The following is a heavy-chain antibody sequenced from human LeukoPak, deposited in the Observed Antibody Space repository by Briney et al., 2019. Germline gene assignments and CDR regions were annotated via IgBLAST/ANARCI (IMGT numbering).Heavy chain of an antibody. J-gene: IGHJ3*02. CDR1: GGSFSGYY. CDR3: ARHGNGAFDI. D-gene: IGHD1-1*01. CDR2: IYYSGST. V-gene: IGHV4-59*08. Sequence: SETLSLTCAVYGGSFSGYYWSWLRQPPGKGLEWIGFIYYSGSTNYSPSLKSRVTISVDTSKNQFSLKLSSVTAADTAVYYCARHGNGAFDIWGQGTMVTVSS.